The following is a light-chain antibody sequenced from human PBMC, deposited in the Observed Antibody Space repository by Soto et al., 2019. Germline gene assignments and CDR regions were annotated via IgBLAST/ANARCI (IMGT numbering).Light chain of an antibody. CDR3: QQSSTARA. Sequence: DIQMTQSPSSLSASVGDRVTITGRASQTINNYLNWYQQKPGKAPKLLIYTASSLQSGVPSRFSGSGSGTDFTLTISSLQPEDFATYYCQQSSTARAFGQGTKVDIK. CDR2: TAS. J-gene: IGKJ1*01. CDR1: QTINNY. V-gene: IGKV1-39*01.